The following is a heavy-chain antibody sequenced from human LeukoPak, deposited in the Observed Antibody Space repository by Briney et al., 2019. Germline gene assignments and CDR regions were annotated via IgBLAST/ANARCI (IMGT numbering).Heavy chain of an antibody. CDR1: GFTFSNAW. D-gene: IGHD6-19*01. CDR2: IKQDGSEK. CDR3: ARAVAGTYAFDI. J-gene: IGHJ3*02. Sequence: GGSLRLSCAASGFTFSNAWMSWVRQAPGKGLEWVANIKQDGSEKYYVDSVKGRFTISRDNAKNSLYLQMNSLRAEDTAVYYCARAVAGTYAFDIWGQGTMVTVSS. V-gene: IGHV3-7*01.